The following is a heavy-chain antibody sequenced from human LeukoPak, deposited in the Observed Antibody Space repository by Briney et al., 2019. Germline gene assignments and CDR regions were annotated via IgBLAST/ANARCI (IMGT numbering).Heavy chain of an antibody. CDR3: ARYSGYGGAEYFQH. CDR2: IKQDGSDK. D-gene: IGHD5-12*01. Sequence: GGSLRLSCAASGFTFSSYWMSWVRQAPGKGLEWVANIKQDGSDKCYVDSVKGRFTISRDNAKNLLYLQMNSLRAEDMAVYYCARYSGYGGAEYFQHWGQGTLVTVSS. V-gene: IGHV3-7*03. CDR1: GFTFSSYW. J-gene: IGHJ1*01.